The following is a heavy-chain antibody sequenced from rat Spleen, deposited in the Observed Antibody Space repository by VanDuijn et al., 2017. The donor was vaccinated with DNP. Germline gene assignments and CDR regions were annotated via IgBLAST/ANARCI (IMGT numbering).Heavy chain of an antibody. Sequence: EVQLVETGGGLVQPGRSLKLSCVASGFTLSTYWLYWIRQAPGKGLEWVASINTDGGSTYYPDSVKGRFTISRDNAENTVYLQMNSLRSEDTATYYCASWSPIAPISTSNYWGQGVMVTVSS. CDR2: INTDGGST. V-gene: IGHV5-58*01. D-gene: IGHD1-2*01. CDR1: GFTLSTYW. J-gene: IGHJ2*01. CDR3: ASWSPIAPISTSNY.